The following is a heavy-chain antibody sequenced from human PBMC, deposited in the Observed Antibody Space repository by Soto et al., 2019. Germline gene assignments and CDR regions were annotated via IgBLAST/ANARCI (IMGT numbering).Heavy chain of an antibody. D-gene: IGHD6-25*01. CDR2: SSAYNGNT. CDR3: ARAQAAGRGDV. CDR1: GYTFTSYG. J-gene: IGHJ6*01. Sequence: QVQLVQSGAEVKKPGASVKVSCKAAGYTFTSYGISWVRQAPGQGLEWMGWSSAYNGNTNYAQKLQGRVTMTTDTSTRPTYVELRSLRADDTAVYYCARAQAAGRGDVWGQGNTVIVSS. V-gene: IGHV1-18*01.